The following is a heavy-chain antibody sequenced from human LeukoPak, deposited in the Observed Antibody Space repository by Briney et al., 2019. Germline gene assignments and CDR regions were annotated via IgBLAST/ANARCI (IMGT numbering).Heavy chain of an antibody. J-gene: IGHJ1*01. CDR1: GFTFNSYA. V-gene: IGHV3-23*01. Sequence: GGSLRLSCAASGFTFNSYAMSWVRQAPGKGLEWVSAISRRGGSTYYAHSVKGRFTISRDNSKNTLYLQMNSLRAEDMAVYYCARVTMVRGVPFEYFQHWGQGTLVTVSS. CDR2: ISRRGGST. D-gene: IGHD3-10*01. CDR3: ARVTMVRGVPFEYFQH.